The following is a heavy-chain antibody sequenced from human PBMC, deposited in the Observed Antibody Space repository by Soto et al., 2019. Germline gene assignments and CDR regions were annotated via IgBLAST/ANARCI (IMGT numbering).Heavy chain of an antibody. V-gene: IGHV4-39*07. CDR3: ARDRSYYDILTGYYDAFDI. CDR2: IYYSGST. J-gene: IGHJ3*02. D-gene: IGHD3-9*01. CDR1: GGSISSSSYY. Sequence: SETLSLTCTVSGGSISSSSYYWGWIRQPPGKGLEWIGSIYYSGSTYYNPSLKSRFTISVDTSKNQFSLKLSSVTAADTAVYYCARDRSYYDILTGYYDAFDIWGQGTMVTVSS.